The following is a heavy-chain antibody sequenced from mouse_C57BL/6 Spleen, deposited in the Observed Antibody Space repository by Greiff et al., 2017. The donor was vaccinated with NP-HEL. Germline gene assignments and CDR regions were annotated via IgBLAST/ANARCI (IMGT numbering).Heavy chain of an antibody. CDR3: ARENYYGSRTGVAD. CDR1: GYSITSGYY. D-gene: IGHD1-1*01. J-gene: IGHJ3*01. V-gene: IGHV3-6*01. CDR2: ISYDGSN. Sequence: EVQLQASGPGLVKPSQSLSLTCSVTGYSITSGYYWNWIRQFPGNKLEWMGYISYDGSNNYNPSLKNRISITRYTSKNQFFLKLNSVTTEDTATYYGARENYYGSRTGVADWGQGTLVTVSA.